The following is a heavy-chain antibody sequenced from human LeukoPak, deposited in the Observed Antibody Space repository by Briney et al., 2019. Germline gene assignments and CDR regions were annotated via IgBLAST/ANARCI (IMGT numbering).Heavy chain of an antibody. CDR1: GYTFTSYY. CDR3: AGVYPFVFDI. CDR2: INPSGGST. J-gene: IGHJ3*02. V-gene: IGHV1-46*01. D-gene: IGHD2/OR15-2a*01. Sequence: ASVKVSCKASGYTFTSYYMHWVRQAPGQGLEWMGIINPSGGSTSYAQKFQGRVTMTRDMSTSTVYMELSSLRSEDTAVYYCAGVYPFVFDIWAKGQWSPSLQ.